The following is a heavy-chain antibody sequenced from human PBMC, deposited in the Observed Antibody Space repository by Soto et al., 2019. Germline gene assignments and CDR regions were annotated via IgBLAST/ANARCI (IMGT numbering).Heavy chain of an antibody. CDR2: ISGSGGST. J-gene: IGHJ4*02. CDR1: GFTFSSYA. CDR3: ASGVSIATYFDY. V-gene: IGHV3-23*01. Sequence: SLRLSCAASGFTFSSYAMSWVRQAPGKGLEWVSAISGSGGSTYYADSVKGRFTISRDNSKNTLYLQMNSLRAEDTAVYYCASGVSIATYFDYWGQGTLVTVSS. D-gene: IGHD1-26*01.